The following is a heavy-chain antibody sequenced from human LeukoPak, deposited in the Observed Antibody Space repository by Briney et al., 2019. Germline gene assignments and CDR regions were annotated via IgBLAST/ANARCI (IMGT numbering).Heavy chain of an antibody. CDR1: GGSFSGYY. CDR2: INHSGST. J-gene: IGHJ4*02. D-gene: IGHD4-17*01. Sequence: SETLSLTCAVYGGSFSGYYWSWIRQPPGKGLEWIGEINHSGSTNYNPSLKSRVTISVDTSKNRFSLKLSSVTAADTAVYYCARRVGATTVTTKPYYFDYWGQGTLVTVSS. CDR3: ARRVGATTVTTKPYYFDY. V-gene: IGHV4-34*01.